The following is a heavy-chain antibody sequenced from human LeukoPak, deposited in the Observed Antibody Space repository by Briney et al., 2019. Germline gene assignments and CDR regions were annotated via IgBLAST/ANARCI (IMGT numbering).Heavy chain of an antibody. V-gene: IGHV3-48*04. D-gene: IGHD5-12*01. J-gene: IGHJ4*02. CDR1: GFTFSSYS. CDR3: ARGSLHSAYGFDY. CDR2: ISSGSSTI. Sequence: PGGSLRLSCAASGFTFSSYSMNWVRQAPGKGLEWVSYISSGSSTIYYAGSVKGRFTIARDNAKNSVYLQMNSLRAEDTAVYYCARGSLHSAYGFDYWGQGTLVTVSS.